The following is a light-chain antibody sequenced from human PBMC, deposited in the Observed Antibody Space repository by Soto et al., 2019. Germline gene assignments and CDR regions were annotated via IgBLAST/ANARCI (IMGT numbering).Light chain of an antibody. CDR3: QQHSDWPLT. J-gene: IGKJ4*01. V-gene: IGKV3-11*01. CDR2: DAS. CDR1: QSVSSS. Sequence: EIVLIQSPATLSLSPGERATLSCRASQSVSSSLAWYQQNPGQAPRLLIFDASNRATCIPVRFSGSGSGTDFTLTISSLEPEDFTVYYCQQHSDWPLTFGGGTRVEIK.